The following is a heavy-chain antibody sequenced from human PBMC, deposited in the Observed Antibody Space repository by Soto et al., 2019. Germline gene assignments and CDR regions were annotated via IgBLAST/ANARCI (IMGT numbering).Heavy chain of an antibody. D-gene: IGHD4-17*01. Sequence: SETLSLTCTVSGVSLNSGNYYWSWIRQHPGKGLEWIGYVYYSANTFYNLSLRTRVTLSSDTSKNQFSLQLTSVTAADTAVYYCARGFGDFDGNFYYYGMDVWGQGNTVT. CDR3: ARGFGDFDGNFYYYGMDV. V-gene: IGHV4-31*03. CDR1: GVSLNSGNYY. CDR2: VYYSANT. J-gene: IGHJ6*02.